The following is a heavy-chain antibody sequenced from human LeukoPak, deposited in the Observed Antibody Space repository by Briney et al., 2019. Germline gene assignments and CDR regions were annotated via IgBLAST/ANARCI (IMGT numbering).Heavy chain of an antibody. Sequence: GASVKVSCKASGYTFTGYYMHWVRQAPGQGLEWMGWINPNSGGTNYAQKFQGRVTMTRDTSISTAYMELSRLRSDDTAVYYCARVTPLRFLEWLPPDYWGQGTLVTVSP. J-gene: IGHJ4*02. CDR2: INPNSGGT. D-gene: IGHD3-3*01. CDR3: ARVTPLRFLEWLPPDY. CDR1: GYTFTGYY. V-gene: IGHV1-2*02.